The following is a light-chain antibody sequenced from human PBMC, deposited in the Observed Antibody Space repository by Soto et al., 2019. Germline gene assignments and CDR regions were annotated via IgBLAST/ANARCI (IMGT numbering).Light chain of an antibody. J-gene: IGKJ1*01. V-gene: IGKV1-5*01. Sequence: DIQMTQSPSTLAASVGDGVTITCRASQSISSWVAWYQQKPGKAPKLLIYDASSLKSGVPFRFSGSGSGTEFTLTISSLQPDDFATYYCQQYNSYRWTFGQGTKVEIK. CDR3: QQYNSYRWT. CDR1: QSISSW. CDR2: DAS.